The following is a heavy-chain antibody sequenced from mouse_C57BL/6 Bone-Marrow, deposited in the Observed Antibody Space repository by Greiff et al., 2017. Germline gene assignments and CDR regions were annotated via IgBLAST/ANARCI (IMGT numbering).Heavy chain of an antibody. CDR3: ARGPLYGSSPYYAMDY. CDR1: GYTFTDYN. J-gene: IGHJ4*01. V-gene: IGHV1-18*01. CDR2: INPNNGGT. D-gene: IGHD1-1*01. Sequence: DVKLQESGPELVKPGASVKIPCKASGYTFTDYNMDWVKQSHGKSLEWIGDINPNNGGTIYNQKFKGKATLTVDKSSSTAYMELRSLTSEDTAVYYCARGPLYGSSPYYAMDYWGQGTSVTVSS.